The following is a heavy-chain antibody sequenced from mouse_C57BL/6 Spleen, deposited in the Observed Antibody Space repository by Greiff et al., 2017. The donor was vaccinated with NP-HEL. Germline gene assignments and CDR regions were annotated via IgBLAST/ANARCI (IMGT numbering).Heavy chain of an antibody. V-gene: IGHV5-17*01. D-gene: IGHD2-5*01. CDR2: ISSGSSTI. CDR1: GFTFSDYG. J-gene: IGHJ3*01. Sequence: EVKLVESGGGLVKPGGSLKLSCAASGFTFSDYGMHWVRQAPEKGLEWVAYISSGSSTIYYADTVKGRFTISRDNAKNTLFLQMTSLRSEDTAMYYCANAYYSNYEFAYWGQGTLVTVSA. CDR3: ANAYYSNYEFAY.